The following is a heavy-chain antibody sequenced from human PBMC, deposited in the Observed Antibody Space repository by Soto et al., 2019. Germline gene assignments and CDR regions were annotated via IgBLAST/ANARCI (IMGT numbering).Heavy chain of an antibody. CDR2: IKGDGREK. J-gene: IGHJ4*02. D-gene: IGHD2-2*01. V-gene: IGHV3-7*01. CDR3: ASFSRRVAASSALDY. Sequence: EVQRVESGGGLVQPGGSLRLSCAASGFTFSNYWMSWVRQAPGKGLEWVANIKGDGREKYYVDSMKGRFTISRDSAENSQYLQLNCLRFEDTARYYCASFSRRVAASSALDYWGQGTLVTVSS. CDR1: GFTFSNYW.